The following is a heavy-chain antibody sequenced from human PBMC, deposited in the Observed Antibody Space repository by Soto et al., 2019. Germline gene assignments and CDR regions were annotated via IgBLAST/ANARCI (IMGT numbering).Heavy chain of an antibody. Sequence: SETLSLTCTVSGGSISSSSYYWGWIRQPPGKGLEWIGSIYYSGSNYYNPSLKSRVTISVDTSKNQFSLKLSSVTAADTAVYYCARVHCSVWYDILTGVPYNYYMDVWGKGTTVTVSS. D-gene: IGHD3-9*01. CDR2: IYYSGSN. J-gene: IGHJ6*03. V-gene: IGHV4-39*07. CDR3: ARVHCSVWYDILTGVPYNYYMDV. CDR1: GGSISSSSYY.